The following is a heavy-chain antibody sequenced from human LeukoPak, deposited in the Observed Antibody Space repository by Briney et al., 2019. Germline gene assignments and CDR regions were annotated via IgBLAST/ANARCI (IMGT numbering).Heavy chain of an antibody. V-gene: IGHV4-39*07. J-gene: IGHJ4*02. Sequence: SETLSLTCTVSGGSISSSSYYWGWIRQPPGKGLEWIGEMNHSGSTNYNPSLKSRVTMSVDTSKNQFSLKLSSVTAADTAVYYCAQQSPETYYFDYWGQGTLVTVSS. CDR2: MNHSGST. CDR3: AQQSPETYYFDY. D-gene: IGHD1/OR15-1a*01. CDR1: GGSISSSSYY.